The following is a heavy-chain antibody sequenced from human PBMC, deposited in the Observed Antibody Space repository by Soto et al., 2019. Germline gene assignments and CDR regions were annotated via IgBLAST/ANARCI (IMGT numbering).Heavy chain of an antibody. V-gene: IGHV1-3*01. CDR3: ARDANDYDILTGHFDY. CDR2: INAGNGNT. Sequence: ASVKVSCKASGHTFTSYAMHWVRQAPGQRLEWMGWINAGNGNTKYSQKFQGRVTITRDTSASTAYMELSSLRSEDTAVYYCARDANDYDILTGHFDYWGQGTLVTVSS. J-gene: IGHJ4*02. D-gene: IGHD3-9*01. CDR1: GHTFTSYA.